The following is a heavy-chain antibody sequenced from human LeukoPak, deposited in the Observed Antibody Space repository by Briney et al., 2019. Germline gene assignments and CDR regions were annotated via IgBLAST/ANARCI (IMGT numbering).Heavy chain of an antibody. D-gene: IGHD3-3*01. V-gene: IGHV1-2*02. CDR3: ARVPNYDFWSGPYYYYMDV. Sequence: ASVKVSCKASGYTFTGYYMHWVGQAPGQGREWMGWIKTNSGGTKYEQKFKGRGTITRDKSISTAYMELSMLRSDDTAVYYCARVPNYDFWSGPYYYYMDVWGKGTTVTVSS. CDR2: IKTNSGGT. CDR1: GYTFTGYY. J-gene: IGHJ6*03.